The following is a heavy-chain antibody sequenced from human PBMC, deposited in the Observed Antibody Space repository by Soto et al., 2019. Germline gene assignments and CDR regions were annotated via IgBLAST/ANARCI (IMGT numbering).Heavy chain of an antibody. CDR3: ATSLVTSRARVDY. CDR2: IYYTGST. CDR1: GGSISTYY. V-gene: IGHV4-59*06. D-gene: IGHD1-26*01. Sequence: PSETLSLTCNVSGGSISTYYWNWIRQSPGKGLEWLGYIYYTGSTQYTPSLKSRLSISTDTSDNQFSRRLNSVTAADTAVYYCATSLVTSRARVDYWGQGTPVTVSS. J-gene: IGHJ4*02.